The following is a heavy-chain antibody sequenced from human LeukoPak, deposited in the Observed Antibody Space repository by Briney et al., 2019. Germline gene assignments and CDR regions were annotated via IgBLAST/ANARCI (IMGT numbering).Heavy chain of an antibody. CDR3: AKHKYSRGDYYFDY. J-gene: IGHJ4*02. D-gene: IGHD6-6*01. CDR2: ISGSGDST. Sequence: GGSLRLSCAASGFTFSSYAMSWVRQAPGKGLEWVSAISGSGDSTYYADSVKGRFTISRDNSKNMLYLQMKSLRAEDTAVYYCAKHKYSRGDYYFDYWGQGTLVTVSS. V-gene: IGHV3-23*01. CDR1: GFTFSSYA.